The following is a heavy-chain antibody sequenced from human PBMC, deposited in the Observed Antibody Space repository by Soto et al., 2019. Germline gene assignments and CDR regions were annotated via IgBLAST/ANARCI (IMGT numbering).Heavy chain of an antibody. CDR3: ATSYGDYLDYFDY. D-gene: IGHD4-17*01. CDR1: GYTFTSYA. Sequence: QVQLVQSGAEVKKPGASVKVSCKASGYTFTSYAMHWVRQAPGQRLEWMGWINAGNGNTKYSQKFQGRVTITRDTSASTAYMELSSLRSEDTAVYYCATSYGDYLDYFDYWGQGTLVTVSS. V-gene: IGHV1-3*01. CDR2: INAGNGNT. J-gene: IGHJ4*02.